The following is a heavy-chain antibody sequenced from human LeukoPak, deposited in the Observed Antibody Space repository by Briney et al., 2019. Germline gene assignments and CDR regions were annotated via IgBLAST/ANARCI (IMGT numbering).Heavy chain of an antibody. CDR3: ARDEEDIVVVPAANSNYYYYYYMDV. D-gene: IGHD2-2*01. V-gene: IGHV3-30*02. Sequence: PGGSLRLSCAASGFTFSTYGMHWVRQAPGKGLEWVAFVRYDGSKKYYTNSVKGRFTISRDNSKNTLYLQMNSLRAEDTAVYYCARDEEDIVVVPAANSNYYYYYYMDVWGKGTTVTVSS. CDR1: GFTFSTYG. CDR2: VRYDGSKK. J-gene: IGHJ6*03.